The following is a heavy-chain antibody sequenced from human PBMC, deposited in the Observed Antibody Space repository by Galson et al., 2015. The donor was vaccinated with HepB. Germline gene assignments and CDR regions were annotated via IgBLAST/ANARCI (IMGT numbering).Heavy chain of an antibody. CDR2: INHSGST. J-gene: IGHJ4*02. CDR1: GGSFSDYY. D-gene: IGHD4-17*01. V-gene: IGHV4-34*01. Sequence: TLSLTCAVYGGSFSDYYWSWIRQPPGKGLEWIGEINHSGSTNYNPSLKSRVTISIDTSKNQFSLKLTSVTAADTAVYYCARGHDYGDYGFSSKSTYYFDYWGQGTLVTVSS. CDR3: ARGHDYGDYGFSSKSTYYFDY.